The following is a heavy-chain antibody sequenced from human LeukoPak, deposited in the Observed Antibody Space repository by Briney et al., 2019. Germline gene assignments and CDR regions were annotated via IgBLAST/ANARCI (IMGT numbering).Heavy chain of an antibody. D-gene: IGHD1/OR15-1a*01. V-gene: IGHV3-21*01. Sequence: GGSLRLSCAASGFTFSSYEMNWVRQAPGKGLEWVSSISSSSSYIYYADSVKGRFTISRDNAKNSLYLQMNSLRAEDTAVYYCARDLGNNAFDIWGQGTMVTVSS. CDR2: ISSSSSYI. CDR3: ARDLGNNAFDI. J-gene: IGHJ3*02. CDR1: GFTFSSYE.